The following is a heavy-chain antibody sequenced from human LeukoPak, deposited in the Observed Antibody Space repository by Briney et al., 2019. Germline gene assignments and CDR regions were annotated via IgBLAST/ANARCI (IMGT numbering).Heavy chain of an antibody. D-gene: IGHD1-1*01. CDR3: ARDNDKVVDH. J-gene: IGHJ4*01. Sequence: ASVKVSCKPSGYTFSNYGISWVRQAPGQGLEWMGWITAYNGNRLYAQRFQGRITLTTDTSTSTSYMELRSLEYDDTAIYYCARDNDKVVDHWGQGTLVTVSS. V-gene: IGHV1-18*01. CDR1: GYTFSNYG. CDR2: ITAYNGNR.